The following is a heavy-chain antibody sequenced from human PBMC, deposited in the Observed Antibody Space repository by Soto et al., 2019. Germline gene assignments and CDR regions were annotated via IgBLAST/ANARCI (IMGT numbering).Heavy chain of an antibody. V-gene: IGHV1-69*01. J-gene: IGHJ5*02. Sequence: QVQLVQSGAEVKKPGSSVRVSCKASGDTSDSFSISWVRQAPGQGLEWMGGIIPMFGTGNYAQKFQGRLTITAEESTGTSYMDLKSLRSEETAVYFCARENRDDNSGWYSSSDWFDPWGQGTLVTVSS. CDR2: IIPMFGTG. CDR3: ARENRDDNSGWYSSSDWFDP. D-gene: IGHD6-19*01. CDR1: GDTSDSFS.